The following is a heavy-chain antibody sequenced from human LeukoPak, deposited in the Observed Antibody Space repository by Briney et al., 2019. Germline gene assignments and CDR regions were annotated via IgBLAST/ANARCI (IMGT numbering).Heavy chain of an antibody. CDR2: IYSGGST. J-gene: IGHJ4*02. V-gene: IGHV3-66*01. D-gene: IGHD5-12*01. CDR1: EFSVGSNY. Sequence: GGSLRLSCAASEFSVGSNYMTWVRQAPGKGLEWVSLIYSGGSTYYADSVKGRVTISRDNSTHTLYLQMNSLSAEDTAVYYCSGGAIGYPNTGGQGTLVTVSS. CDR3: SGGAIGYPNT.